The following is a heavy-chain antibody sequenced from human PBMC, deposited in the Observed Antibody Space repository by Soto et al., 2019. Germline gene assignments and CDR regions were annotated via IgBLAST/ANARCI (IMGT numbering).Heavy chain of an antibody. CDR2: IDWNAETL. J-gene: IGHJ6*02. V-gene: IGHV3-9*01. CDR3: TKCRSSGVETGMEV. CDR1: GFTLNDYA. Sequence: EVKLVESGGGLVQPGRSLRLSCAASGFTLNDYAMHWVRQVPGKGLEWVSSIDWNAETLDYADSVKGRFTISRDNAKNYLYLQINSLRTEDTALYDCTKCRSSGVETGMEVWGQGTTVTVSS.